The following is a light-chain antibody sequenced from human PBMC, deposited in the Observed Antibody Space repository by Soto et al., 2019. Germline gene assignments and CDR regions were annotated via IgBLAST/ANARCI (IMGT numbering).Light chain of an antibody. J-gene: IGLJ2*01. Sequence: QSALTQPRSVSGSPGQSVTISCTGTGSDVGGYNYVSWYQQHPGKAPKLMINDVTKRPSGVPDRFSGSKSGNTASLTISGLQAEDAADYYCCSYAGSYTLVFGGGTQLTVL. CDR2: DVT. V-gene: IGLV2-11*01. CDR3: CSYAGSYTLV. CDR1: GSDVGGYNY.